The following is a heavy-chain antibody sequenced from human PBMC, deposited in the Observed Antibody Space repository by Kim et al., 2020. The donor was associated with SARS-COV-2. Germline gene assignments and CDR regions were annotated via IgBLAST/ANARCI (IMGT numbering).Heavy chain of an antibody. D-gene: IGHD3-10*02. V-gene: IGHV3-23*01. Sequence: GGSLRLSCAASGFTFSSYAMNWVRQAPGKGLEWVSGISGSGGATYYADSVKGRFTMSRDNPKTTLFLQMNSLRAEDTAVYYCAKGDRNRLYYVDSMDVWGQGTPVTVSS. CDR3: AKGDRNRLYYVDSMDV. J-gene: IGHJ6*02. CDR2: ISGSGGAT. CDR1: GFTFSSYA.